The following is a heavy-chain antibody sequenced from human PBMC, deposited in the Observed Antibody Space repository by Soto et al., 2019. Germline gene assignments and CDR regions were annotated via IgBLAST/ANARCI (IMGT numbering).Heavy chain of an antibody. J-gene: IGHJ4*02. CDR2: SHQSGNT. Sequence: QVQLQESGPGLVKPSGNLSLTSAVSGVSIGSHDWWTWVRQPPGKGLEWIGESHQSGNTHYNSSLQSRVTISLDKSKNHFSLQLSSVTVADTAVHYCATRDTGRVYWGQGTLVTVSS. CDR3: ATRDTGRVY. V-gene: IGHV4-4*02. CDR1: GVSIGSHDW. D-gene: IGHD5-18*01.